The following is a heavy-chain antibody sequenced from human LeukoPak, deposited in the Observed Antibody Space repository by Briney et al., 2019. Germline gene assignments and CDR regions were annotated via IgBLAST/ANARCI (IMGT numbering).Heavy chain of an antibody. J-gene: IGHJ4*02. D-gene: IGHD5/OR15-5a*01. CDR3: ARGSLGREVSAFFKN. CDR1: GGSISSSIW. Sequence: PSETLSLTCAVSGGSISSSIWWSWVRQPPGKGLEWIGEIYHSGSTNYNPSLKSRVTISVDTSENQFSLRLSSVTAADTAVYYCARGSLGREVSAFFKNWGQGILVTVSS. V-gene: IGHV4-4*02. CDR2: IYHSGST.